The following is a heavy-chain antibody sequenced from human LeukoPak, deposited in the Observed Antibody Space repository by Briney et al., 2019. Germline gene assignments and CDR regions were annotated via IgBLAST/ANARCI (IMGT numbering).Heavy chain of an antibody. Sequence: SETLSLTCTVSGGSISSSSYYWGWIRQPPGKGLEWIGSIYYSGSTYYNPYLKSRITISVDTSKNQFSLKLSSVTAADTAVYYCARHGCSGGSCSRYYYYYYMDVWGKGTTVTVSS. CDR3: ARHGCSGGSCSRYYYYYYMDV. V-gene: IGHV4-39*01. D-gene: IGHD2-15*01. CDR1: GGSISSSSYY. J-gene: IGHJ6*03. CDR2: IYYSGST.